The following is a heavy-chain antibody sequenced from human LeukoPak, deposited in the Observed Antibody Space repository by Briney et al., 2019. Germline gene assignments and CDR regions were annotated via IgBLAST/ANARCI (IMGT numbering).Heavy chain of an antibody. CDR3: AKVAHYYGSGSYYEYYFDY. J-gene: IGHJ4*02. CDR2: ISSSSSYI. CDR1: GFTFSSYS. D-gene: IGHD3-10*01. V-gene: IGHV3-21*04. Sequence: GGSLRLSCAASGFTFSSYSINWVRQPPGKGLEWVSSISSSSSYIYYADSVKGRFTISRDNAKNSLYLQMNSLRADDTAVYYCAKVAHYYGSGSYYEYYFDYWGQGTLVTVSS.